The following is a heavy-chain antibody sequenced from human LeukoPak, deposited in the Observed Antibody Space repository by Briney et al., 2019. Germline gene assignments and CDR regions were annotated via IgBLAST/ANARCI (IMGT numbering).Heavy chain of an antibody. CDR1: GFAFSIYE. J-gene: IGHJ4*02. Sequence: PGGSLRLSCTASGFAFSIYEMDWVRQAPGRGLEWLGRIKSKLDGETTDYAAPVKGRFTISRDDSENTLYLQINSLKTEDTAVYYCTTDQGRWLQGFPFDYWGQGTLVTVSS. CDR2: IKSKLDGETT. CDR3: TTDQGRWLQGFPFDY. V-gene: IGHV3-15*01. D-gene: IGHD5-24*01.